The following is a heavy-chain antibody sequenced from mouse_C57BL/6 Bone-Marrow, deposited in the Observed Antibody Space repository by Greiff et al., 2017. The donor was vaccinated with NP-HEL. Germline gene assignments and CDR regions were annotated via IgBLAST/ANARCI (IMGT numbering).Heavy chain of an antibody. CDR1: GYTFTNYW. CDR3: LLYGSPFYYFDY. V-gene: IGHV1-63*01. CDR2: IYPGGGCT. Sequence: QVQLQQSGAELVRPGTSVKMSCKASGYTFTNYWIGWAKQRPGHGLEWIGDIYPGGGCTNYNEKFKGKATLTADKSSSTAYMQFSSLTSEDSAIYYCLLYGSPFYYFDYWGQGTTLTVSA. D-gene: IGHD1-1*01. J-gene: IGHJ2*01.